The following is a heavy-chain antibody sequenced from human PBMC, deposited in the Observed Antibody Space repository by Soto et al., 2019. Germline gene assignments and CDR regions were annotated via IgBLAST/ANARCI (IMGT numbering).Heavy chain of an antibody. CDR1: GFTFSSYW. CDR2: IKQDGSEK. D-gene: IGHD6-13*01. V-gene: IGHV3-7*01. Sequence: GGSLRLSCAASGFTFSSYWISWVRQAPGKGLEWVANIKQDGSEKYYVDSVKGRFTISRDNAKNSLYLQMNSLRAEDTAVYYCARSNYNPGIAAAWGQGTLVTVSS. CDR3: ARSNYNPGIAAA. J-gene: IGHJ5*02.